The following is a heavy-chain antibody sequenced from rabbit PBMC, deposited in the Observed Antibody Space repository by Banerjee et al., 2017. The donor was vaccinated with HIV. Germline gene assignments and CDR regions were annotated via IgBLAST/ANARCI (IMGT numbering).Heavy chain of an antibody. CDR2: IYTGSSGIT. CDR1: GFDLSSGCD. D-gene: IGHD4-1*01. J-gene: IGHJ4*01. Sequence: QEQLEESGGDLVKPEGSLTLTCTASGFDLSSGCDMCWVRQSPGKGLEWIACIYTGSSGITYYASWAKGRFTISKTSSTTVTLQMTSLTAADTASYFCARDLAGVIGWNFNLWGQGTLVTVS. CDR3: ARDLAGVIGWNFNL. V-gene: IGHV1S45*01.